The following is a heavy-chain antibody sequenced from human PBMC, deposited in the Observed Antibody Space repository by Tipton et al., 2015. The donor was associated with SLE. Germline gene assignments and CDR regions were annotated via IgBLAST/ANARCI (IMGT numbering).Heavy chain of an antibody. Sequence: QVQLVQSGSELEKPGASVKVSCKASGYTFTGYYMHWVRQAPGQGLEWMGWINPNSGGTNYAQKFQGRVTMTRDTSISTAYMELSRLRSDDTAVYYCARDLVEMATIGAFDIWGQGTMVTVSS. J-gene: IGHJ3*02. CDR2: INPNSGGT. CDR3: ARDLVEMATIGAFDI. V-gene: IGHV1-2*02. CDR1: GYTFTGYY. D-gene: IGHD5-24*01.